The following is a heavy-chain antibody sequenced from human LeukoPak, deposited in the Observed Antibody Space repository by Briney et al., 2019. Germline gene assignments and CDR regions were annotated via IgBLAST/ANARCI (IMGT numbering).Heavy chain of an antibody. Sequence: GGSLRLSCSASGFTFSSYAMHWVRQAPGKGLEYVSAISSNVGSTYYADSGKGRFTISRDNSKNTLYLQMSSLRAEDTAVYYCVKDGSGSYYDYWGQGTLVTVSS. CDR2: ISSNVGST. D-gene: IGHD3-10*01. V-gene: IGHV3-64D*06. J-gene: IGHJ4*02. CDR3: VKDGSGSYYDY. CDR1: GFTFSSYA.